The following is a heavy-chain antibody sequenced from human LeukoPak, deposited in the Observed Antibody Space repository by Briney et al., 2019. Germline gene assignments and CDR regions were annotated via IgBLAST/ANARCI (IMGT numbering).Heavy chain of an antibody. Sequence: GGSLRLSCAASGFTFSSYSMNWVRQAPGKGLEWVSYISSSSSTIYYADSVKGRFTISRDNAKNSLYLQMKSLRAVDTAVLCCTTDLRRSSIWGRGTLVTVSS. J-gene: IGHJ2*01. CDR1: GFTFSSYS. D-gene: IGHD6-13*01. CDR2: ISSSSSTI. CDR3: TTDLRRSSI. V-gene: IGHV3-48*04.